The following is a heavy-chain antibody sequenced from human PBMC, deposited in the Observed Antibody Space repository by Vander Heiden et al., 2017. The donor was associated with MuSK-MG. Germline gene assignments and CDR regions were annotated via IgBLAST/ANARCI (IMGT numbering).Heavy chain of an antibody. J-gene: IGHJ4*02. CDR1: GFTFSDSA. CDR3: TRRGYCSTTSCSFDF. Sequence: EVQLVESGGDLVQPGGSLKLSCAASGFTFSDSALHWVRQASGKGLEWVGRIRNKANNYATAYAASVQGRFTISRDDSKDTAYLQMNSLKTEDTAVYFCTRRGYCSTTSCSFDFWVQGTLVTVSS. D-gene: IGHD2-2*01. CDR2: IRNKANNYAT. V-gene: IGHV3-73*02.